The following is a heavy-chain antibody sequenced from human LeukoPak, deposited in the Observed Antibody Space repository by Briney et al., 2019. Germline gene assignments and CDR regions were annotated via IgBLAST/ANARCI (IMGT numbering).Heavy chain of an antibody. D-gene: IGHD1-7*01. CDR2: INPNSGGT. V-gene: IGHV1-2*02. J-gene: IGHJ6*02. CDR1: GYTFTGYY. Sequence: ASVKVSCKASGYTFTGYYMHWVRQAPGQGLEWMGWINPNSGGTNYAQKLQGRVTMTTDTSTSTAYMELRSLRSDDTAVYYCARNWNYAYYYYGMDVWGQGTTVTVSS. CDR3: ARNWNYAYYYYGMDV.